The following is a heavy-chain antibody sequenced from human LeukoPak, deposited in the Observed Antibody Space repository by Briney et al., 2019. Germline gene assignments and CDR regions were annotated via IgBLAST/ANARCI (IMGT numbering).Heavy chain of an antibody. J-gene: IGHJ2*01. CDR1: GFTFSSYS. CDR2: IYHSGNT. Sequence: GSLRLSCAASGFTFSSYSMNWVRQPPGKGLEWIGYIYHSGNTYYNPSLRSRVTMSVDTSKNQFSLKLSSVTAADTAVYYCARDRVGSGWIDLWGRGTLVTVSS. V-gene: IGHV4-59*01. D-gene: IGHD6-19*01. CDR3: ARDRVGSGWIDL.